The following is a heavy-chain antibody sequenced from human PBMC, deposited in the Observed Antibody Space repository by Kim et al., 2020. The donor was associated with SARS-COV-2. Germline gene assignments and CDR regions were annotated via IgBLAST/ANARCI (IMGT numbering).Heavy chain of an antibody. J-gene: IGHJ4*02. D-gene: IGHD3-3*01. V-gene: IGHV4-59*01. CDR2: IYYSGST. CDR3: ARVLDGYNPHFDY. Sequence: SETLSLTCTVSGGSISSYYWSWIRQPPGKGLEWIGYIYYSGSTNYNPSXKSRXTXSVXXPKNXFSLKLSSVTTADTAVXXXARVLDGYNPHFDYWGXGTLXXV. CDR1: GGSISSYY.